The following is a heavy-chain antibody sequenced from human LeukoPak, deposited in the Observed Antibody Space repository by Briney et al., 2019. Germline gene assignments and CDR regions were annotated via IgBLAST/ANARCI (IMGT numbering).Heavy chain of an antibody. CDR3: AKRLKRNYYYHYAMDV. CDR2: IDDSGVIR. Sequence: PGGSLRLSCAASGFTFKTHAMSWVRQVPGKGLEWVSRIDDSGVIRSYADSVKGRFTISRDNSKMTLTLQMNSLRAEDTAVYYCAKRLKRNYYYHYAMDVWGQGTTVTVSS. D-gene: IGHD3-22*01. V-gene: IGHV3-23*01. J-gene: IGHJ6*02. CDR1: GFTFKTHA.